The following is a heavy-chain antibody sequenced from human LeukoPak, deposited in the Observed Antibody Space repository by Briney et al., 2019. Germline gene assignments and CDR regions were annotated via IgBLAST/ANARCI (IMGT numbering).Heavy chain of an antibody. V-gene: IGHV4-59*01. Sequence: PSETLSLTCAVSGGSISTYYWSWIRQSPGRGLEYIGHSYYNGRTDYNPSLKSRVTISVDTSRNQFSLKLNSVTAADTAVYFCARAPEFSSGWLLDYWGQGTLVTVSS. CDR2: SYYNGRT. CDR3: ARAPEFSSGWLLDY. J-gene: IGHJ4*02. D-gene: IGHD6-19*01. CDR1: GGSISTYY.